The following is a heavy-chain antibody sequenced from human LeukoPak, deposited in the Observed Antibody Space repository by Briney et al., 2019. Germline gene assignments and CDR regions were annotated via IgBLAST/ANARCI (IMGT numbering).Heavy chain of an antibody. CDR2: ISAYNGNT. J-gene: IGHJ5*02. CDR1: GYTFTSYG. CDR3: ARVLSVVVVITNWFDP. Sequence: ASVKVSCKASGYTFTSYGISWVRQAPGQGLEWVGWISAYNGNTNYAQKLQGRVTMTTDTSTSTAYMELRSLRSDDTAVYYCARVLSVVVVITNWFDPWGQGTLVTVSS. V-gene: IGHV1-18*01. D-gene: IGHD3-22*01.